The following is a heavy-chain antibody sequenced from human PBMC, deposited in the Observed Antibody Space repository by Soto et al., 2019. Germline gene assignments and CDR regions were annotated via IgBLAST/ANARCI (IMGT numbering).Heavy chain of an antibody. CDR3: ARVYMVRGVAKFDY. CDR2: INHSGST. Sequence: PSETLSLTCAVYGGSFSGYYRSWIRQPPGKGLEWIGEINHSGSTNYNPSLKSRVTISVDTSKNQFSLKLSSVTAADTAVYYCARVYMVRGVAKFDYWGQGTLVTVSS. CDR1: GGSFSGYY. J-gene: IGHJ4*02. D-gene: IGHD3-10*01. V-gene: IGHV4-34*01.